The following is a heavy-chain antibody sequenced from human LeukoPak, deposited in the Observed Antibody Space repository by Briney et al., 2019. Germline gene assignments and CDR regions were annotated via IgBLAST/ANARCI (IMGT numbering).Heavy chain of an antibody. CDR3: ARLEYCGSASCYGDS. Sequence: ETLSLTCTVSGGSISSYYWTWIRQPAGKGLDWTGRIYTSGSTNYNPSLKSRVTMSVDTSKNQFSLRLSSVTAADTAVYYCARLEYCGSASCYGDSWGQGILVTVSS. D-gene: IGHD2-2*01. CDR1: GGSISSYY. J-gene: IGHJ5*01. V-gene: IGHV4-4*07. CDR2: IYTSGST.